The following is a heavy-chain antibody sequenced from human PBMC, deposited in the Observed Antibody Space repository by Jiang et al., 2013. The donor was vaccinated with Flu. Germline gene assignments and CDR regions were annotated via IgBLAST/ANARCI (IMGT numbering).Heavy chain of an antibody. CDR1: RIHFSSYA. CDR3: VKPNLGVVIEDYFDY. J-gene: IGHJ4*02. D-gene: IGHD3-3*01. V-gene: IGHV3-64D*06. CDR2: ISSNGGST. Sequence: GLVQPGGSLRLSCSASRIHFSSYAMRLGRQAPGGTGICSAISSNGGSTYYADSVKGRFTISRDNSKNTLYLQMSSLRAEDTAVYYCVKPNLGVVIEDYFDYWGQGTLVTVSS.